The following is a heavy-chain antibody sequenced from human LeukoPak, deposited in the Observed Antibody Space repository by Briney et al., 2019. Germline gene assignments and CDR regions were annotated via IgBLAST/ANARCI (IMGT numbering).Heavy chain of an antibody. J-gene: IGHJ5*02. Sequence: ASVKVSCKASGYTFTSYAMHWVRRAPGQRLEWMGWINAGNGNTKYSQKFQGRVTITRDTSASTAYMELSSLRSEDTAVYYCARYYSGYDYNWFDPWGQGTLVTVSS. CDR1: GYTFTSYA. CDR3: ARYYSGYDYNWFDP. D-gene: IGHD5-12*01. CDR2: INAGNGNT. V-gene: IGHV1-3*01.